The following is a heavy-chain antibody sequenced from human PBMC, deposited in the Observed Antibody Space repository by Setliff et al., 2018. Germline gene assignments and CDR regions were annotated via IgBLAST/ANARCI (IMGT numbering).Heavy chain of an antibody. D-gene: IGHD2-21*01. V-gene: IGHV3-23*01. CDR2: ITDSGSKI. Sequence: GGSLRLSCVVSGITISNNFWSWVRQAPGKGLEWVSTITDSGSKILYVDSVKGRFTISRDNSKNSLYLQMDSLRPEDTAVYYCAKDRLFPRYWGLGTLVTVSS. J-gene: IGHJ4*02. CDR3: AKDRLFPRY. CDR1: GITISNNF.